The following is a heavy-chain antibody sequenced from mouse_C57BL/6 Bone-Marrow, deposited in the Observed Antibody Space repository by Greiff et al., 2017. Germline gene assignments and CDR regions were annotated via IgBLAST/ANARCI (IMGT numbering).Heavy chain of an antibody. Sequence: VQGVESGAELVKPGASVKISCKASGYAFSSYWMNWVKQRPGKGLEWIGQIYPGDGDTNYNGKFKGKATLTADKSSSTAYMQLSSLTSEDSAVYFCARSYYGSIPFAYWGQGTLVTVSA. CDR3: ARSYYGSIPFAY. D-gene: IGHD1-1*01. V-gene: IGHV1-80*01. J-gene: IGHJ3*01. CDR1: GYAFSSYW. CDR2: IYPGDGDT.